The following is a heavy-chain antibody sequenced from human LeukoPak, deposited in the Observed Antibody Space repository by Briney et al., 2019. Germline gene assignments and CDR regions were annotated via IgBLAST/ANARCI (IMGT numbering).Heavy chain of an antibody. CDR1: GYTFTSYD. CDR2: MNPNSGNT. Sequence: ASVKVSCKASGYTFTSYDINWVRQATGQGLEWMGWMNPNSGNTGYAQKFQGRVTITRNTSISTAYMELSSLRSEDTAVYYSATIRGSVPYYFEYCGKGTLVTVSS. V-gene: IGHV1-8*03. J-gene: IGHJ4*02. D-gene: IGHD2-15*01. CDR3: ATIRGSVPYYFEY.